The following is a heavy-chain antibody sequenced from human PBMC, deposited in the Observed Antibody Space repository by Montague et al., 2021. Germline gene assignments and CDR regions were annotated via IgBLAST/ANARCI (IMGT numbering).Heavy chain of an antibody. V-gene: IGHV3-74*01. CDR1: GFSFSNYC. J-gene: IGHJ4*02. CDR2: IQGGGNYK. Sequence: SLRLSCAASGFSFSNYCMHWVRQAPGKGLVWVSRIQGGGNYKNYADSVKGRFTISRDNAKNTLYLHMDSLRAEDTAIHYCVRDGHAYNFDYWGQGTLVTVSS. CDR3: VRDGHAYNFDY. D-gene: IGHD5-24*01.